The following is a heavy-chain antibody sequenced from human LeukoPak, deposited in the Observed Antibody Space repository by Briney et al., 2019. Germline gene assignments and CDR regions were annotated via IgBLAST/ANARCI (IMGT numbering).Heavy chain of an antibody. J-gene: IGHJ5*02. V-gene: IGHV4-4*07. Sequence: SETLSLTCTVSGGSISSYYWSWIRQPAGKGLEWIGRIYTSGSTNYNPSLKSRVTMSVDTSKNQFSLKLSSVTAAGTAVYYCARDRDWSYHNWFDPWGQGTLVTVSS. CDR2: IYTSGST. CDR3: ARDRDWSYHNWFDP. CDR1: GGSISSYY. D-gene: IGHD1-7*01.